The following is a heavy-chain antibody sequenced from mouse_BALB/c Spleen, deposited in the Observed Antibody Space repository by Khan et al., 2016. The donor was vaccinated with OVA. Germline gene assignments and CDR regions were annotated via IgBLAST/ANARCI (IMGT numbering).Heavy chain of an antibody. CDR2: INPNTGYT. D-gene: IGHD1-1*01. J-gene: IGHJ3*01. CDR3: ANHGSNSAWLTY. Sequence: QVQLKQSGAELAKPGASVKMSCKASGYTFTSYWMHWVKQRPGQGLEWIGYINPNTGYTEYNQKFKDKATLTADKSSSTAYIQLISLTSEDSAVYYCANHGSNSAWLTYWGQGTLVTVSA. V-gene: IGHV1-7*01. CDR1: GYTFTSYW.